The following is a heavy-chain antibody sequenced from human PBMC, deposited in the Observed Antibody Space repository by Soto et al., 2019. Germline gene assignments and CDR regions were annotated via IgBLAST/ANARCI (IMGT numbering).Heavy chain of an antibody. CDR2: ISYDGSNK. CDR1: GVTFSSYG. CDR3: AKEAYYYDSSGPSD. D-gene: IGHD3-22*01. J-gene: IGHJ4*02. V-gene: IGHV3-30*18. Sequence: AGSLRLSCAASGVTFSSYGMHWVLQAPGKGLEWVAVISYDGSNKYYADSVKGRFTISRDNSKNTLYLQMNSLRAEDTAVYYCAKEAYYYDSSGPSDWVQGTLVTVSS.